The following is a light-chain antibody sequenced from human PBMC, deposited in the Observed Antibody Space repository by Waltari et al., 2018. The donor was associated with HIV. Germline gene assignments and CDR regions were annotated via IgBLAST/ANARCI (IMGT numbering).Light chain of an antibody. J-gene: IGLJ2*01. Sequence: SYVLTQTPSVSVAPGQTATITCGGNYIGAKTVQWYQQKAGQAPFLLIYDDFDRPARIPERFSAANSGNTATLTISRVGAGDDADYYCQVWDSTSDQRIFGGGTKLTVL. V-gene: IGLV3-21*02. CDR2: DDF. CDR1: YIGAKT. CDR3: QVWDSTSDQRI.